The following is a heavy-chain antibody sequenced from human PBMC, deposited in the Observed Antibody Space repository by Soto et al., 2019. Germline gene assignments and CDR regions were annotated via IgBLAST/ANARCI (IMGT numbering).Heavy chain of an antibody. Sequence: QVHLQQRGAGLLKPSETLSLNCVVSGESFSGYYWSWIRQTPGMGLEGIGEVDHRGSTTYNPSLKNRSSISIDSSKNLFSLELNSVTAADTALYFCSRYEYGNSLYGVDFLCQGTRVTVSS. V-gene: IGHV4-34*02. D-gene: IGHD6-6*01. CDR3: SRYEYGNSLYGVDF. CDR1: GESFSGYY. J-gene: IGHJ6*02. CDR2: VDHRGST.